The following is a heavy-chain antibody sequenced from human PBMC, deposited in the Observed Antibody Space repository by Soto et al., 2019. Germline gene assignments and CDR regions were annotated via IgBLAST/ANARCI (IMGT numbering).Heavy chain of an antibody. Sequence: GESLKISCKGSGYSFTSYWIGWVRQMPGKGLEWMGIIYPGDSDTRYSPSFQGQVTISADKSISTAYLQWSSLKASDTAMYYCAAPSITMVRGVIMGDYYYYGMDVWGQGTTVTVSS. V-gene: IGHV5-51*01. J-gene: IGHJ6*02. D-gene: IGHD3-10*01. CDR3: AAPSITMVRGVIMGDYYYYGMDV. CDR2: IYPGDSDT. CDR1: GYSFTSYW.